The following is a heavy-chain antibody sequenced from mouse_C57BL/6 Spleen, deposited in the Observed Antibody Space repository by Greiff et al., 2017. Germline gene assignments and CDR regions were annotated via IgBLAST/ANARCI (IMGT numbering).Heavy chain of an antibody. Sequence: EVQLQESGGGLVKPGGSLKLSCAASGFTFSDYGMHWVRQAPEKGLEWVAYISSGSSTIYYADTVKGRFTISRDNAKNTLFLQMTSLRSEDTAMYYCARGGYYAMDYWGQGTSVTVSS. CDR2: ISSGSSTI. J-gene: IGHJ4*01. CDR3: ARGGYYAMDY. V-gene: IGHV5-17*01. D-gene: IGHD1-1*02. CDR1: GFTFSDYG.